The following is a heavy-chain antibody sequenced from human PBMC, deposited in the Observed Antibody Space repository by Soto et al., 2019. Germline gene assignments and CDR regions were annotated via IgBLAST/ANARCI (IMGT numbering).Heavy chain of an antibody. CDR2: TYDDGGYS. Sequence: GGSLRLSCVGSGFTFGSYEMHWVRQAPSKGLEWVPFTYDDGGYSYYTDSVKGRFTMSRDNSKSLMYLQMNSLRTDDTAVYYCVRRSTACYYGVDFWGQGTTVTVSS. V-gene: IGHV3-30*04. CDR1: GFTFGSYE. J-gene: IGHJ6*02. CDR3: VRRSTACYYGVDF.